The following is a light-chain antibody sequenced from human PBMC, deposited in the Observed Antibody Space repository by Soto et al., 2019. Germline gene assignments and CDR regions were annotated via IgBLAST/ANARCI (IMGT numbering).Light chain of an antibody. CDR3: TSYSSGSSLRV. V-gene: IGLV2-14*01. J-gene: IGLJ3*02. CDR2: EVS. CDR1: NSDVGDYNY. Sequence: QSVLTQPASVSGSPGQSITISCTGTNSDVGDYNYVSWYQQHPGKAPKLMIYEVSNRPSGVSDRFSGSKSGNTASLTISGLQAEDEADYHCTSYSSGSSLRVFGGGTQLTVL.